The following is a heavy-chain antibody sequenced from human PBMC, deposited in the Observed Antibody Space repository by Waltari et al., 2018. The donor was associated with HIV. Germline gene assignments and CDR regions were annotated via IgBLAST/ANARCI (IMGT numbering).Heavy chain of an antibody. CDR3: ARDRSGEMVYALGADV. Sequence: QVQLVESGGGVVQPGRSLRLSCAASGFTFSSYGMHWVRRAPGKGLEWVAVIWYDGSNKDYADSVKGRFTISRDNSKNTLYLQMNSLRAEDTAVYYCARDRSGEMVYALGADVWGQGTTVTVSS. CDR1: GFTFSSYG. V-gene: IGHV3-33*01. J-gene: IGHJ6*02. CDR2: IWYDGSNK. D-gene: IGHD2-8*01.